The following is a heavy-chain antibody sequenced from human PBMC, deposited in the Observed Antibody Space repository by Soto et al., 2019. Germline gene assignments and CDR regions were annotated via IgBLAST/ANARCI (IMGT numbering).Heavy chain of an antibody. CDR1: GGSIGSYY. V-gene: IGHV4-59*01. J-gene: IGHJ6*02. Sequence: QVRLQESGPGLVKPSETLSLTCTVSGGSIGSYYWSWIRQPPGKGLEWIGYMYNTGSTIYNPSLKRRVTLSVDTSKNQFSLKLNSVTAADTAVYYCARDLWGYCGADCYPLDVWGQGTMVTVSS. CDR2: MYNTGST. CDR3: ARDLWGYCGADCYPLDV. D-gene: IGHD2-21*02.